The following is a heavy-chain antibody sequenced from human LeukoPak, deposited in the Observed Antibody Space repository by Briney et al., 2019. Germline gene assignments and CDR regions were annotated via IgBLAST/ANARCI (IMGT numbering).Heavy chain of an antibody. D-gene: IGHD5-24*01. Sequence: GASVKVSCKASGYTFTGYYMHWVRQAPGQGLEWMGWISAYEGNTNYAQKFQDRVTMTTHTSTSTAYMELRSLTSDDTAVYYCARTLGGMTVERATGLDLWGRGTLVTVSS. CDR3: ARTLGGMTVERATGLDL. V-gene: IGHV1-18*04. CDR2: ISAYEGNT. J-gene: IGHJ2*01. CDR1: GYTFTGYY.